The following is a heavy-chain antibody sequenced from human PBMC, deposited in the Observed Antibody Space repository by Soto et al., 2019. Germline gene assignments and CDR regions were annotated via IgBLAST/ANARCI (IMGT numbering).Heavy chain of an antibody. Sequence: GASVKVSCKASGYTFTSYYMHWVRQAPGQGLEWMGIINPSGGSTSYAQKFQGRVTMTRDTSTSTVYMELSSLRSEDTAVYYCARDLGDYMITFGGVIATRGYWFDPWGQGTLVTVSS. D-gene: IGHD3-16*02. V-gene: IGHV1-46*01. CDR1: GYTFTSYY. CDR2: INPSGGST. CDR3: ARDLGDYMITFGGVIATRGYWFDP. J-gene: IGHJ5*02.